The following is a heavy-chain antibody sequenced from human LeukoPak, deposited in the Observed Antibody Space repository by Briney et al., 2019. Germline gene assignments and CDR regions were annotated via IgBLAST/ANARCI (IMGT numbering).Heavy chain of an antibody. V-gene: IGHV1-46*01. CDR1: GYSFTTYY. Sequence: ASVKASCKASGYSFTTYYMHWVRQAPGQGLEWMGIINPSGGSTDCSQRFQGRVTMTRDTSTSTVHMELSSLRSDDTAVYYCARAEPFSGGWYYHYWGQGTLVTVSS. CDR3: ARAEPFSGGWYYHY. D-gene: IGHD6-19*01. J-gene: IGHJ4*02. CDR2: INPSGGST.